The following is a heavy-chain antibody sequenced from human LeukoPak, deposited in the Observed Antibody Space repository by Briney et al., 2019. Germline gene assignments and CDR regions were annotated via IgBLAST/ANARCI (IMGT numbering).Heavy chain of an antibody. J-gene: IGHJ4*02. CDR2: IYESGTT. Sequence: SETLSLTCAVYGESLNSYYWSWVRQPPGEELEWIGEIYESGTTKYNPSLKSRVAISMVPSKQQFSLILSSVTAADTAVYYCARGAWATRLASWGLGTPVIVSS. D-gene: IGHD2-15*01. CDR3: ARGAWATRLAS. V-gene: IGHV4-34*01. CDR1: GESLNSYY.